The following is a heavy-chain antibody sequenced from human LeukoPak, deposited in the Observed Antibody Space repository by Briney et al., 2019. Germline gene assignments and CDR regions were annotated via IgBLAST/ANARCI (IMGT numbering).Heavy chain of an antibody. V-gene: IGHV1-2*02. CDR3: ARTLVVINDAFDI. J-gene: IGHJ3*02. Sequence: ASVKVSCKTSGYTFTGYYIHWVRQAPGQGLEWMGWINPNSGDTNYAQKFQGRVSMTGDTSISTAYMELSRLRSDDTAVYYCARTLVVINDAFDIWGRGTLVIVSS. CDR1: GYTFTGYY. CDR2: INPNSGDT. D-gene: IGHD3-22*01.